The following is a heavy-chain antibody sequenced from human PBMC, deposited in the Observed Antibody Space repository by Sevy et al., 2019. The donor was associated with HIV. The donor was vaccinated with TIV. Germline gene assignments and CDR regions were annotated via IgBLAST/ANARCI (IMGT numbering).Heavy chain of an antibody. CDR2: ISGSGGST. CDR1: GFTFSSYA. CDR3: AKGGQWLRGAGYYYYMDV. V-gene: IGHV3-23*01. J-gene: IGHJ6*03. Sequence: GESLKISCAASGFTFSSYAMSWVRQAPGKGLEWVSAISGSGGSTYYADSVKGRFTISRDNSKNTLYLQMNSLRAEDTAVYYCAKGGQWLRGAGYYYYMDVWGKGTTVTVSS. D-gene: IGHD6-19*01.